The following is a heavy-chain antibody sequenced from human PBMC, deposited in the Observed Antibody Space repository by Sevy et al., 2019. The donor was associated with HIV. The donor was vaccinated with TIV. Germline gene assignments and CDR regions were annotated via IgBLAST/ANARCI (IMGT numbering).Heavy chain of an antibody. Sequence: GGSLRLSCAASGFTFSSFGMNWVRQAPGKVLEWISYISHSTNTRLYAASVTGRFSISRDNARNSLYLQMNSLRAEDTAVYYCARESYFYDTTTFPENDYWGRGTLVTVSS. CDR1: GFTFSSFG. D-gene: IGHD3-22*01. CDR2: ISHSTNTR. J-gene: IGHJ4*02. CDR3: ARESYFYDTTTFPENDY. V-gene: IGHV3-48*01.